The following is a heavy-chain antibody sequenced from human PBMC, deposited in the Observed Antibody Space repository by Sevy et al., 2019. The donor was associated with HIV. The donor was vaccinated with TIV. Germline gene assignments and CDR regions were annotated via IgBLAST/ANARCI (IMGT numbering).Heavy chain of an antibody. CDR2: ISYDGSNK. V-gene: IGHV3-30*18. D-gene: IGHD3-22*01. J-gene: IGHJ2*01. CDR3: AKGSYYYDSSGYKKNWYFDL. Sequence: SLRLSCAASGFTFSSYGMHWVHQAPGKGLEWVAVISYDGSNKYYADSVKGRFTISRDNSKNTLYLQMNSLRAEDTAVYYCAKGSYYYDSSGYKKNWYFDLWGRGTLVTVSS. CDR1: GFTFSSYG.